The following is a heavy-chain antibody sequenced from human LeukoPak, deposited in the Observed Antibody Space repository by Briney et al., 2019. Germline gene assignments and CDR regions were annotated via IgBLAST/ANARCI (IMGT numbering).Heavy chain of an antibody. CDR2: INHSGST. V-gene: IGHV4-34*01. CDR1: GGPFSGYY. Sequence: KTSETLSLTCAVYGGPFSGYYWSWIRQPPGKGLEWIGEINHSGSTNYNPSLKSRVTISVDTSKNQFSLKLSSVTAADTAVYYCARGGSGYSYGYGYYFDYWGQGTLVTVSS. J-gene: IGHJ4*02. CDR3: ARGGSGYSYGYGYYFDY. D-gene: IGHD5-18*01.